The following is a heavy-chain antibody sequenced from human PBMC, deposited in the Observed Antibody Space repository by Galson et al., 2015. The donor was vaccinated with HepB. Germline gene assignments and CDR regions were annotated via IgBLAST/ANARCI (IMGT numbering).Heavy chain of an antibody. CDR3: ARGQRTYCSNGVCYANWFDP. V-gene: IGHV3-20*01. CDR1: GFTFDDYG. CDR2: INWNGDNT. D-gene: IGHD2-8*01. J-gene: IGHJ5*02. Sequence: SLRLSCAASGFTFDDYGMSWVRQVPGKGLEWVSGINWNGDNTGYADSVKGRFTISRDNAKNSLYLQMNSLRAEDTALYHCARGQRTYCSNGVCYANWFDPWGQGTLVTVSS.